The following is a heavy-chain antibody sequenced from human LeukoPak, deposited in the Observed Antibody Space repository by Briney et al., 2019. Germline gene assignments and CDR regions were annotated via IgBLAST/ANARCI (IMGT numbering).Heavy chain of an antibody. CDR1: GFTFSSYA. V-gene: IGHV3-53*01. D-gene: IGHD3-22*01. CDR2: IYSGGGT. Sequence: PGGSLRLSCAASGFTFSSYAMSWVRQAPGKGLEWVSVIYSGGGTYYADSVKGRFTISRDNSKNMLYLQMNSLSAEDTAVYYCARDPGGYYYDSSGYRFDYWGQGTLVTVSS. J-gene: IGHJ4*02. CDR3: ARDPGGYYYDSSGYRFDY.